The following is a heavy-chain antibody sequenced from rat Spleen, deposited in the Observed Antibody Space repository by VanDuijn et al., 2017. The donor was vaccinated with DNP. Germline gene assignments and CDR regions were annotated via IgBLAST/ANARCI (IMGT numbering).Heavy chain of an antibody. CDR2: ISYSGGT. J-gene: IGHJ2*01. Sequence: EVQLQESGPGLVKPSQSLSLTCSVTGYSISSNYWGWIRKFPGSKMEWMGYISYSGGTRYNPSLKSRLSITRDTSENQFFLHLNSVTTEDTATYYCARWVRYFDSWGQGVMVTVSS. V-gene: IGHV3-1*01. D-gene: IGHD1-1*01. CDR3: ARWVRYFDS. CDR1: GYSISSNY.